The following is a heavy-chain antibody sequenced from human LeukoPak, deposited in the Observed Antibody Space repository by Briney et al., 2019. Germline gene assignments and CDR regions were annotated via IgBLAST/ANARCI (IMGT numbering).Heavy chain of an antibody. V-gene: IGHV4-4*07. CDR3: ARDDYYYGSGTLS. D-gene: IGHD3-10*01. CDR1: GDSISTYY. J-gene: IGHJ5*02. CDR2: MYIRGST. Sequence: SETLSLTCTVSGDSISTYYWSWIRQPAGKGLEWIGRMYIRGSTNYNPSLKSRVTMSVDTSKNQFSLKLSSVTAADTAVYYCARDDYYYGSGTLSWGQGTLVTVSS.